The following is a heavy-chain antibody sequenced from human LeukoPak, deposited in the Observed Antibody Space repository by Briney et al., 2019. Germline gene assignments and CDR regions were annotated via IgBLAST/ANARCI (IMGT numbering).Heavy chain of an antibody. CDR2: ISYDGSNK. CDR1: GSTFSSYA. V-gene: IGHV3-30*04. Sequence: GGSLRLSCAASGSTFSSYAMHWVCQAPGKGLEWVAVISYDGSNKYYADSVKGRFTISRDNSKNTLYLQMNSLRAEDTAVYYCARVLGGSGSTTAFDYWGQGTLVTVSS. CDR3: ARVLGGSGSTTAFDY. D-gene: IGHD3-10*01. J-gene: IGHJ4*02.